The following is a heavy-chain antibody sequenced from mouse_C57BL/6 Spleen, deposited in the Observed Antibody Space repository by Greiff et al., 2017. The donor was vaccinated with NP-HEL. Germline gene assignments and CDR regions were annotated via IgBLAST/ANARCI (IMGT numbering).Heavy chain of an antibody. D-gene: IGHD1-1*01. CDR1: GFSLTSYG. CDR2: IWGGGST. Sequence: QVQLKESGPGLVAPSPSLSITCTVSGFSLTSYGVDWVRQPPGKGLEWLGVIWGGGSTNHNSALMSRLSISKDNSKSQVFLKMNSLQTDDTAMYYCSKSRTVVTDYYAMDYWGQGTSVTVSS. CDR3: SKSRTVVTDYYAMDY. J-gene: IGHJ4*01. V-gene: IGHV2-9*01.